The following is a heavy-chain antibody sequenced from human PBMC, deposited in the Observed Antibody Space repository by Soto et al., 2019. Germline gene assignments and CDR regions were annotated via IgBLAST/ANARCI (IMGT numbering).Heavy chain of an antibody. CDR3: ARSSGWYKALWDY. D-gene: IGHD6-19*01. CDR2: IYYSGST. V-gene: IGHV4-59*01. CDR1: GGSISSYY. Sequence: SETLSLTCTVSGGSISSYYWSWIRQPPGKGLEWIGYIYYSGSTNYNPSLKSRVTISVDTSKNQFSLKLSSVTAADTAVYYCARSSGWYKALWDYWGQGTLVTASS. J-gene: IGHJ4*02.